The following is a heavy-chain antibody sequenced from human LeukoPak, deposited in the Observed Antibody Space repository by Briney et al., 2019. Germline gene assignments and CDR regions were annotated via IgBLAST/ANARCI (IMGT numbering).Heavy chain of an antibody. J-gene: IGHJ4*02. CDR1: GFTFNSYS. CDR3: ARDNLGGDYDSSGFYH. Sequence: GGSLRLSCAASGFTFNSYSLSWVRQAPGKGLEWVSYISSSSSTIYYADSVKGRFTISRDNAKNSLYLQMNSLRDEDTAEYYCARDNLGGDYDSSGFYHWGQGILVTVSS. D-gene: IGHD3-22*01. V-gene: IGHV3-48*02. CDR2: ISSSSSTI.